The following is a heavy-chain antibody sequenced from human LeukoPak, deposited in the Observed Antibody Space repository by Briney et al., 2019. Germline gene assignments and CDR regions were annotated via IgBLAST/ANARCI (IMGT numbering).Heavy chain of an antibody. CDR3: AVAYYYDSSGYYSTYFDY. CDR1: GGTFSSYA. J-gene: IGHJ4*02. D-gene: IGHD3-22*01. V-gene: IGHV1-69*04. Sequence: GASVKVSCKASGGTFSSYAMSWVRQAPGQGLELMGRIIPILGIANYAQKFQGRVTITADKSTSTAYMELSSLRSEDTAVYYCAVAYYYDSSGYYSTYFDYWGQGTLVTVSS. CDR2: IIPILGIA.